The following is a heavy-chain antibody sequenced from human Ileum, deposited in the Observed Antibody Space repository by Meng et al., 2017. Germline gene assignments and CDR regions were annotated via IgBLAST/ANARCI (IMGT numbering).Heavy chain of an antibody. CDR2: IDGGGGST. CDR3: AKAGGYCTSGVCYPNWFDL. CDR1: GFTFSTYS. J-gene: IGHJ5*02. V-gene: IGHV3-23*01. D-gene: IGHD2-8*01. Sequence: GESLKISCPASGFTFSTYSMSWVLHAPGKGLGWVSTIDGGGGSTYCADPVKGRFTISRDNSQNTLYLQMNSLRAEDTAVYFCAKAGGYCTSGVCYPNWFDLWGQGILVTVSS.